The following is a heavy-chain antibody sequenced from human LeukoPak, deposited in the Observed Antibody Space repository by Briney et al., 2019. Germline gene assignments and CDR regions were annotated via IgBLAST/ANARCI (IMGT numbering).Heavy chain of an antibody. Sequence: TSVKVPCKASGFTFTSSAVQWVRQARGQRLEWIGWIVVGSGNTNYAQKFQERVTITRDMSTSTAYTELSSLRSEDTAVYYCAASPDYYDSSGYSYYFDYWGQGTLVTVPS. J-gene: IGHJ4*02. CDR1: GFTFTSSA. CDR2: IVVGSGNT. CDR3: AASPDYYDSSGYSYYFDY. D-gene: IGHD3-22*01. V-gene: IGHV1-58*01.